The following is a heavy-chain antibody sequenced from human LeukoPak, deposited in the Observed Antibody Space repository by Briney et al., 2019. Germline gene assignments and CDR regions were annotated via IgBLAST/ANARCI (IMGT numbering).Heavy chain of an antibody. CDR2: IYPGDSDT. D-gene: IGHD3-3*01. Sequence: GESLKISCKGSEYSFTGYWIGWVRQMPGKGLEWMGIIYPGDSDTRYSPSFQGQDTISADKSISTAYLQWSSLKASDTAMYYCARRGSGYYPAFDYWGQGTLVTVSS. CDR3: ARRGSGYYPAFDY. CDR1: EYSFTGYW. V-gene: IGHV5-51*01. J-gene: IGHJ4*02.